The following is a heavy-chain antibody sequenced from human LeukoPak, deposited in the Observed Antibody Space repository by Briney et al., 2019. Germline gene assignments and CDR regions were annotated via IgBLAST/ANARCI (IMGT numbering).Heavy chain of an antibody. V-gene: IGHV3-33*01. D-gene: IGHD3-3*01. Sequence: GGPLRLSCAASGFTFSSYGMHWVRQAPGKGLEWVAVIWYDGSNKYYADSMKGRFTISRDNSKNTLYLQMNSLRAEDTAVYYCARSWLPWYDFWSGYLDYFDYWGQGTLVTVSS. CDR2: IWYDGSNK. CDR3: ARSWLPWYDFWSGYLDYFDY. CDR1: GFTFSSYG. J-gene: IGHJ4*02.